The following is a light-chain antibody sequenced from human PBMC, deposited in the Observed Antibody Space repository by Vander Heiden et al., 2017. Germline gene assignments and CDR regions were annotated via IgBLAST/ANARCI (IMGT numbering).Light chain of an antibody. CDR3: CSYTSSSTLYV. CDR1: SSDIGGYNY. Sequence: QSALTQPASVSGSPGPSITISCTGSSSDIGGYNYVSWYQQHTGKAPKLMIHDVSDRPSGVSNRFSGSKSGNTASLTISGLQAEDEADYYCCSYTSSSTLYVFGTGTKVTVL. V-gene: IGLV2-14*03. CDR2: DVS. J-gene: IGLJ1*01.